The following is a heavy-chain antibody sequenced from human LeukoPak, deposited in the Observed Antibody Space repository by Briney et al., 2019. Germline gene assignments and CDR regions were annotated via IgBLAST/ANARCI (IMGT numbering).Heavy chain of an antibody. J-gene: IGHJ6*03. V-gene: IGHV4-38-2*02. Sequence: SGTLSLTCTVSGYSISSGYYWGWIRQPPGKGLEWIGNIYHSGSTYYNPSLKSRVTISVDTSKNQFSLKLSSVTAADTAVYYCAVLGKVVPAAEEDYYYYMDVWGKGTTVTISS. D-gene: IGHD2-2*01. CDR2: IYHSGST. CDR3: AVLGKVVPAAEEDYYYYMDV. CDR1: GYSISSGYY.